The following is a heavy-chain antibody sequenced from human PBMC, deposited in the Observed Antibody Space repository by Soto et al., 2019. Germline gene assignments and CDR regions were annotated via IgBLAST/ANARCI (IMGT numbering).Heavy chain of an antibody. CDR3: ARDTGYTFGSLNY. V-gene: IGHV1-3*01. CDR2: MNAGVGNT. CDR1: GYTFTDYA. J-gene: IGHJ4*02. Sequence: ASVKVSCKAFGYTFTDYALHWVRQAPGQRLEWIGRMNAGVGNTLYSQKFQGRITITRDTSASTAYMELNSLKSDYTAIYYCARDTGYTFGSLNYWGPGTLVTVSS. D-gene: IGHD5-18*01.